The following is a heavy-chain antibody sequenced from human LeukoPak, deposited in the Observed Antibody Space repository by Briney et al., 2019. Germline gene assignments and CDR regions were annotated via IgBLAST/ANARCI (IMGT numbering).Heavy chain of an antibody. Sequence: SVKVSCKASGGTFSSYAMSWVRQAPGQGLEWLGGIIPAFRAANYAQKFQGRVTITADESTSTAYMELSSLRSEDTAVYYCARALSEDYYYDSSGYYFNWFDPWGQGTLVTVSS. CDR2: IIPAFRAA. D-gene: IGHD3-22*01. J-gene: IGHJ5*02. CDR3: ARALSEDYYYDSSGYYFNWFDP. CDR1: GGTFSSYA. V-gene: IGHV1-69*13.